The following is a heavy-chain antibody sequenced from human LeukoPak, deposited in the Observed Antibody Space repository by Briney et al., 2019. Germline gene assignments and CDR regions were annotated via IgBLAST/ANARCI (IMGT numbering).Heavy chain of an antibody. CDR1: GYTFTGYY. D-gene: IGHD1-26*01. CDR3: ARAKRVSVGSYGINFDY. Sequence: ASVKVSCKASGYTFTGYYMHWVRQAPGQGLEWMGWINPNSGGTNYAQKFQGRVTMTRDTSTSTVYMELSSLRSEDTAVYYCARAKRVSVGSYGINFDYWGQGTLVTVSS. V-gene: IGHV1-2*02. J-gene: IGHJ4*02. CDR2: INPNSGGT.